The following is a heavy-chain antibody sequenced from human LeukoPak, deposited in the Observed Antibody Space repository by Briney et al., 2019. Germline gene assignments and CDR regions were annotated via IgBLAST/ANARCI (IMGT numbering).Heavy chain of an antibody. D-gene: IGHD3-22*01. CDR2: ISGSGGST. Sequence: QPGGSLRLSCAASGFTFSSYAMSWVRQAPGKGLEWVSAISGSGGSTYYADSVKGRFTISRDNSKNTLYLQMNSLRAEDTAVYYCANSPDYYDSSDPFWGQGTLVTVSS. CDR1: GFTFSSYA. J-gene: IGHJ4*02. CDR3: ANSPDYYDSSDPF. V-gene: IGHV3-23*01.